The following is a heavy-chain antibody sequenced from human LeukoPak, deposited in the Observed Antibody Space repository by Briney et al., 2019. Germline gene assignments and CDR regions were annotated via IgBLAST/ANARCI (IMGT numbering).Heavy chain of an antibody. CDR2: ISSGSSYT. Sequence: PGGSLRLSCAASGFTFSDYFMSWVRQAPGKGLEWVSYISSGSSYTDYADSVKGRFTISRDNAKNSLYLQMDSLRAEDTAVYYCAKGALEWLLGIDYWGQGTLVTVSS. CDR3: AKGALEWLLGIDY. CDR1: GFTFSDYF. J-gene: IGHJ4*02. V-gene: IGHV3-11*06. D-gene: IGHD3-3*01.